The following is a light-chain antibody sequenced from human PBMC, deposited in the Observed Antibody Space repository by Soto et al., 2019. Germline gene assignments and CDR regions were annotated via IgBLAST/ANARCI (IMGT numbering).Light chain of an antibody. CDR1: QSVYSN. J-gene: IGKJ1*01. V-gene: IGKV3-15*01. Sequence: EIVMTQSPATLSVSPGERATLSCRASQSVYSNLAWYKQKLGQVPRLFFFGVSTGAAVISARFVGIVFGTEFIFTISSLQSEDFAVYYCQQYHNWPWTFGQGTKVDIK. CDR3: QQYHNWPWT. CDR2: GVS.